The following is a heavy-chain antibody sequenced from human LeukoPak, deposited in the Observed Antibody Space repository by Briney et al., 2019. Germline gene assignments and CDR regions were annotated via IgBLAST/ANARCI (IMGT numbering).Heavy chain of an antibody. J-gene: IGHJ3*02. CDR1: GFIFDDYA. Sequence: PGGSLRLSCAASGFIFDDYAMHWVRQAPGKGLEWVSLISGDGGSTYYADSVKGRFTISRDNSKNSLYLQTNSLRTEDTALYYCARGYYYDSSGYYLSDAFDIWGQGTMVTVSS. D-gene: IGHD3-22*01. CDR3: ARGYYYDSSGYYLSDAFDI. CDR2: ISGDGGST. V-gene: IGHV3-43*02.